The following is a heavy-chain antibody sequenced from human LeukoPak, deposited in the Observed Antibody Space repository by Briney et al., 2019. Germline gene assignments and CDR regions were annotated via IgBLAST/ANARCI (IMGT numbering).Heavy chain of an antibody. J-gene: IGHJ4*02. CDR3: ATDRDNSDWQKRFDS. V-gene: IGHV3-7*01. D-gene: IGHD2-21*02. CDR1: GFTFSTYW. Sequence: GGSLRLSCTASGFTFSTYWMNWYRQAPGKGLEWVGNINQDASEINYVDSVRGRFTISRDNARNSLHLQMNSLRAEDTVVYYCATDRDNSDWQKRFDSWGQGTLVTVSS. CDR2: INQDASEI.